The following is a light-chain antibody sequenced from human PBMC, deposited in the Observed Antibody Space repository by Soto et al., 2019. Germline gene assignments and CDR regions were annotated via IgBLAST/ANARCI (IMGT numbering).Light chain of an antibody. CDR2: GAS. J-gene: IGKJ5*01. CDR3: QQRHNWPIT. V-gene: IGKV3D-20*02. Sequence: PGERATLSCRASQSVSRSFLAWYQQKPGQAPRLLIYGASSRATGIPDRFSGSGSGTDFTLTISRLEPEDFGVYYCQQRHNWPITFGQGTRLEIK. CDR1: QSVSRSF.